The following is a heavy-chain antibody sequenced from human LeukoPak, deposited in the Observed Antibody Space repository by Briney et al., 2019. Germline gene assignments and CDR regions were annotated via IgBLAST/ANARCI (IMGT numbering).Heavy chain of an antibody. CDR1: GGSISSGGYY. D-gene: IGHD4-17*01. CDR2: IYYSGST. J-gene: IGHJ5*02. V-gene: IGHV4-61*08. CDR3: ARVKGDYGDYGTNWFDP. Sequence: SETLSLTCTVSGGSISSGGYYWSWIRQHPGKGLEWIGYIYYSGSTNYNPSLKSRVTISVDTSKNQFSLKLSSVTAADTAVYYCARVKGDYGDYGTNWFDPWGQGTLVTVSS.